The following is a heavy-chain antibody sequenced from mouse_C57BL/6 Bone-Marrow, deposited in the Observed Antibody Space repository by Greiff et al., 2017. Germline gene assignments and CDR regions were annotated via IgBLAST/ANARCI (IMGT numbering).Heavy chain of an antibody. CDR3: GRRGYDYGYSMDY. J-gene: IGHJ4*01. D-gene: IGHD2-4*01. V-gene: IGHV10-1*01. Sequence: EVKLMESGGGLVQPKGSLKLSCAASGFSFNTYAMNWVRQAPGKGLEWVARIRSKSNNYATYYADTVKDRFTISRDDSESLLYLQMNNLKTEDTAMYYGGRRGYDYGYSMDYWGQGTLVTVSS. CDR1: GFSFNTYA. CDR2: IRSKSNNYAT.